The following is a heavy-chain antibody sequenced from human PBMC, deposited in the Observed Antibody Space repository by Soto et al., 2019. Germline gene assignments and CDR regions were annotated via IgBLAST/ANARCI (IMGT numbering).Heavy chain of an antibody. V-gene: IGHV1-3*01. J-gene: IGHJ5*02. Sequence: GASVKVSCKASGYTFTSYAMHWVRQAPGQRLEWMGWINAGNGNTKYSQKFQGRVTITRDTSASTAYMELSSLRSEDTAVYYCARVRGIAAAGILNWFDPWGQGTLVTVSS. D-gene: IGHD6-13*01. CDR3: ARVRGIAAAGILNWFDP. CDR1: GYTFTSYA. CDR2: INAGNGNT.